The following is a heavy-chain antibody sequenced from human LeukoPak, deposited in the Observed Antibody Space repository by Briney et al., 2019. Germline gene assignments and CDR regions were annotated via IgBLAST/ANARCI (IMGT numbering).Heavy chain of an antibody. CDR1: GGTFSSYA. CDR2: IIPIFGTT. J-gene: IGHJ6*03. D-gene: IGHD3-10*01. CDR3: ARTRFPYYRLSVADYYHMDV. V-gene: IGHV1-69*06. Sequence: SVKVSCKASGGTFSSYAISWVRQAPGQGLEWMGGIIPIFGTTNYAQKFQGRVTINADKSTSTVYIELSSLRSEDTAVYYCARTRFPYYRLSVADYYHMDVWGKGTTVTVSS.